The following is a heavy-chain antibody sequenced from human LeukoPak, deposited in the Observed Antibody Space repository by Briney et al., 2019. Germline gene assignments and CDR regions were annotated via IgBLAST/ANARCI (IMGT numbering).Heavy chain of an antibody. CDR3: ARDSSSSYFWFDP. D-gene: IGHD6-13*01. CDR2: INAGNGNT. Sequence: ASVTVSCMASGYTFTSYAMHWVRQAPGQRLEWVGWINAGNGNTKYSQKFQGRVTITRDTSASTAYMELSSLRSEDTAVYYCARDSSSSYFWFDPWGQGTLVTVSS. CDR1: GYTFTSYA. V-gene: IGHV1-3*01. J-gene: IGHJ5*02.